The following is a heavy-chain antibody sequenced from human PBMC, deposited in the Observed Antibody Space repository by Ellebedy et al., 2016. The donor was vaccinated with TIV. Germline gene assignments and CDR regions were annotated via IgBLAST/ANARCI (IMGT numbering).Heavy chain of an antibody. Sequence: AASVKVSCKASGYMFTNFAIAWVRQAPGQGLEWMGWISTENRNTNDAQKFQGRVTLTTETSTNTAYMELTNLRSDDTAVYYCARDQSTAIFDFWGQGTLVTVSS. CDR2: ISTENRNT. CDR1: GYMFTNFA. CDR3: ARDQSTAIFDF. V-gene: IGHV1-18*01. J-gene: IGHJ4*02. D-gene: IGHD1-14*01.